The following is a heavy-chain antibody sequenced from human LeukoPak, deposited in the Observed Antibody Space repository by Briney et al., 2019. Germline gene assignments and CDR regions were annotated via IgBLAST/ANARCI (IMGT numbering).Heavy chain of an antibody. Sequence: GGSLRLSCAASGFTFDNYGMHWVRQAPGKGLEWVAIISYDGSDKYYADSVKGRFTISRDNSKNTLYLQMNSLRAEDTAVYYCASLLIAAAANEGEDYWGQGTLVTVSS. J-gene: IGHJ4*02. CDR2: ISYDGSDK. V-gene: IGHV3-30*03. CDR3: ASLLIAAAANEGEDY. D-gene: IGHD6-13*01. CDR1: GFTFDNYG.